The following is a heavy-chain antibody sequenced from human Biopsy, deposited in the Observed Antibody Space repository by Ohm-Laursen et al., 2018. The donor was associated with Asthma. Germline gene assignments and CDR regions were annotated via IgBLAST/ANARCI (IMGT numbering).Heavy chain of an antibody. J-gene: IGHJ5*02. CDR1: GFTFSSYG. D-gene: IGHD6-13*01. CDR2: ISYDGSNK. CDR3: ARGQKSAGDRWFDP. V-gene: IGHV3-30*03. Sequence: SLRLPCAASGFTFSSYGMHWVRQAPGKGLEWVAVISYDGSNKYYADSVKGRFTISRDNSKNTLYLQMNSLRSDDTAVYYCARGQKSAGDRWFDPWGQGTLVTVSS.